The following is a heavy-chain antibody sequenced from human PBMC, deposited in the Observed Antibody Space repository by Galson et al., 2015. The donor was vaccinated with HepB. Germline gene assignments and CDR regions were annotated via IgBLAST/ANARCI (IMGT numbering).Heavy chain of an antibody. D-gene: IGHD6-13*01. J-gene: IGHJ4*02. CDR2: ISWNSGSI. CDR1: GFTFDDYA. Sequence: SLRLSCAASGFTFDDYAMHWVRQAPGKGLEWVSGISWNSGSIGYADSVKGRFTISRDNAKNSLYLQMNSLRAEDTALYYCAKFRFPSSSWYPSHFDYWGQGTLVTVSS. V-gene: IGHV3-9*01. CDR3: AKFRFPSSSWYPSHFDY.